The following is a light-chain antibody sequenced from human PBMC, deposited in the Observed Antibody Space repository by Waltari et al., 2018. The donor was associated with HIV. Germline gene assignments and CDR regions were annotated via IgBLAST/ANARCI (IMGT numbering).Light chain of an antibody. J-gene: IGKJ4*01. CDR2: AAS. Sequence: IQMTQSPSSLSAPVGGRVTITCRASQDIHNSLGWYQPKLGKAPRLLIFAASGLQGGVPSRFRGSGSGTVFTLTIGDLQPEDSASYYCQQADTFPLSFGGGTMVQI. V-gene: IGKV1-12*01. CDR1: QDIHNS. CDR3: QQADTFPLS.